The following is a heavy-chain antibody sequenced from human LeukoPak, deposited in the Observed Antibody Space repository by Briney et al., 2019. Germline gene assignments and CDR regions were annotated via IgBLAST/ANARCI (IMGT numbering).Heavy chain of an antibody. CDR1: GGTFSSYA. D-gene: IGHD1-26*01. Sequence: SVKVSCKASGGTFSSYAISWVRQAPGQGLEWMGRIIPILGIANYAQKFQGRVTITADKSTSTAYMELSSLRSEDTAVYYCARVYRGSCYGYYFDYWGQGTLVTVSS. J-gene: IGHJ4*02. CDR3: ARVYRGSCYGYYFDY. CDR2: IIPILGIA. V-gene: IGHV1-69*04.